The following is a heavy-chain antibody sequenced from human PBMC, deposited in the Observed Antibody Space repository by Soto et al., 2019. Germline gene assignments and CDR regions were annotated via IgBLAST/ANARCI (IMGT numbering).Heavy chain of an antibody. V-gene: IGHV3-23*01. CDR1: GFTFSSYA. Sequence: GGSLRLSCAASGFTFSSYAMSWVRQAPGKGLEWVSAISGSGGSTYYADSVKGRFTISRDNSKNTLYLQMNSLRAEDTAVYYCARDRLLYQVYYYYYGMDVWGQGTTVTVSS. CDR2: ISGSGGST. CDR3: ARDRLLYQVYYYYYGMDV. J-gene: IGHJ6*02. D-gene: IGHD3-16*01.